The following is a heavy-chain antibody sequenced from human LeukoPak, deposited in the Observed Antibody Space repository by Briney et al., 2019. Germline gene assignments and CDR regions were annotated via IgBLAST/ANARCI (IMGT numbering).Heavy chain of an antibody. CDR3: ARLYNGRCSP. D-gene: IGHD1-26*01. CDR1: GDSIRGSAYF. J-gene: IGHJ4*02. CDR2: IYYGGST. Sequence: SETLSLTCSVSGDSIRGSAYFWGWIRQPPEKGLEWIGNIYYGGSTTYNPSLKSRLTMSVDTSKNQFSLTLTSVTAADTAVHYCARLYNGRCSPWGQGVLVVVSS. V-gene: IGHV4-39*01.